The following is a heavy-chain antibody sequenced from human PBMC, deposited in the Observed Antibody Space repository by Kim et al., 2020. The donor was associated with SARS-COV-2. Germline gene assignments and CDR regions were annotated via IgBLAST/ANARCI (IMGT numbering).Heavy chain of an antibody. Sequence: SETLSLTCNVSGGSISSGSFNWDWIRQPPGKGLEWIGSTQSSGPTFYNPSLKSRVTISVDTSKNQFSLELSSVTAADTAVYFCARHEFRYFD. J-gene: IGHJ4*03. CDR3: ARHEFRYFD. V-gene: IGHV4-39*01. CDR2: TQSSGPT. CDR1: GGSISSGSFN.